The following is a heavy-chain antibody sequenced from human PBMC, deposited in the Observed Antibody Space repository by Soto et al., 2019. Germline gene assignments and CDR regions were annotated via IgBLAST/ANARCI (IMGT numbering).Heavy chain of an antibody. V-gene: IGHV1-18*04. CDR3: XXAXXXXXGSGSPYYYGMDV. Sequence: QVQLVQSGAEVKKPGASVKVSCKASGYTFTSYGVSWVRXAXXQGXEWMGWISGYNGNTNYAQKLQGRVTMTTDTSTSTAYMELXSLRSDDXAXXYXXXAXXXXXGSGSPYYYGMDVWGQGITVTVSS. CDR2: ISGYNGNT. J-gene: IGHJ6*02. CDR1: GYTFTSYG. D-gene: IGHD3-10*01.